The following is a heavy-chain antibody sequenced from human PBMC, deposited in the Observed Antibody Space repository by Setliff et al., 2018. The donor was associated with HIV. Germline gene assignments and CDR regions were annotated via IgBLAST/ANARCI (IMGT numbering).Heavy chain of an antibody. V-gene: IGHV3-33*06. CDR1: GFSFNNYG. D-gene: IGHD1-7*01. Sequence: GGSLRLSCAASGFSFNNYGMHWVRQAPGKGLEWVAVIWYDGSNRYYADSVKGRVTIARDNPKNTLYLQMNSLRAEDTAVYYCVKDMTGTPSYFFDYWGQGTLVTVSS. CDR2: IWYDGSNR. CDR3: VKDMTGTPSYFFDY. J-gene: IGHJ4*02.